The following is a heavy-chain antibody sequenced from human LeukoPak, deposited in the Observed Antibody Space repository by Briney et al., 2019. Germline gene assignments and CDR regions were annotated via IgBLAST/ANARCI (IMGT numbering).Heavy chain of an antibody. J-gene: IGHJ4*02. D-gene: IGHD3-9*01. Sequence: GGSLRLSCAASGFTFSSFAMSWVRQAPGKGLEWVSAISGSGGSTYYADSVKGRFTISRDNAKNSLYLQMNSLRAEDTAVYYCARDQGDILTGRYFDYWGQGTLVTVSS. CDR3: ARDQGDILTGRYFDY. CDR2: ISGSGGST. V-gene: IGHV3-23*01. CDR1: GFTFSSFA.